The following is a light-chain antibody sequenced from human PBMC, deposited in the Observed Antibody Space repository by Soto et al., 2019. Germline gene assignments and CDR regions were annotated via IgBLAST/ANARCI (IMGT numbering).Light chain of an antibody. CDR1: RTVSKY. V-gene: IGKV1-39*01. Sequence: DIQMTQSPSSLSSSVGDIVTIVCRASRTVSKYVNWYQQKPGKVPDLLIYTASTLYSGVPSRFSGRGSGTEFTLTISSLQPEDFATYYCQQTYTLPRTFAQGTKVDI. CDR2: TAS. J-gene: IGKJ1*01. CDR3: QQTYTLPRT.